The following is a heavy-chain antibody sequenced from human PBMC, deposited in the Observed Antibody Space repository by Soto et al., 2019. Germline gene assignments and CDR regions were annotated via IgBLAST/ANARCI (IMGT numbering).Heavy chain of an antibody. CDR1: GFTFSSYA. D-gene: IGHD5-18*01. CDR3: AKPLNRPFGYSYGTYLDY. V-gene: IGHV3-23*01. Sequence: GGSLRLSCAASGFTFSSYAMSWVRQAPGKGLEWVSAISGSGGSTYYADSVKGRFTISRDNSKNTLYLQMNSLRAEDTAVYYCAKPLNRPFGYSYGTYLDYGGQGTLVTVS. CDR2: ISGSGGST. J-gene: IGHJ4*02.